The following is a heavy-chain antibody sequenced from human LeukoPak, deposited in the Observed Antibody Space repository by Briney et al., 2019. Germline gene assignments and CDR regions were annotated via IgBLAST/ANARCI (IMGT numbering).Heavy chain of an antibody. CDR3: ARVTVWGSYFNDAFDI. CDR2: IYYSGNT. D-gene: IGHD3-16*01. Sequence: PSETLSLTCTVSGGSINDYYWSWIRQPPGKGLEWIAYIYYSGNTNYNPSLKSRVTISVDTSKKQFSLKLGSVTAADTAVYYCARVTVWGSYFNDAFDIWGQGTMVTVSS. V-gene: IGHV4-59*01. J-gene: IGHJ3*02. CDR1: GGSINDYY.